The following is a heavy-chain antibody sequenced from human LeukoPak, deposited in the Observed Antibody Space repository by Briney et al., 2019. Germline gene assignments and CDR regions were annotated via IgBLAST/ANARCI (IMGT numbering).Heavy chain of an antibody. J-gene: IGHJ6*02. CDR3: ARGNYHAMDV. CDR1: GFAFSNFG. Sequence: SGGSLRLSCAASGFAFSNFGMHWVRQAPGKGLEWVAMISYDGGNKYYADSVKGRFTISRDNAKNTVYLQMNSLRAEDTAVYYCARGNYHAMDVWGQGTTVTVSS. V-gene: IGHV3-30*03. CDR2: ISYDGGNK.